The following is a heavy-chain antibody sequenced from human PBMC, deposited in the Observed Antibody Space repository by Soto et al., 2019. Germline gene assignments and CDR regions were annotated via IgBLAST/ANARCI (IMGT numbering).Heavy chain of an antibody. CDR3: TREVTPVSRSLYLDAFDL. V-gene: IGHV3-30*02. CDR2: IWFDGSKK. J-gene: IGHJ3*01. CDR1: GFTFRSYG. Sequence: PGGSLRLSCAASGFTFRSYGIHWVRQAPGKGLEWVALIWFDGSKKYYVASVKGRFAISRDNSKNTLYLQMYSLRAEDTAVYYCTREVTPVSRSLYLDAFDLWGQGTMVTVS. D-gene: IGHD2-21*02.